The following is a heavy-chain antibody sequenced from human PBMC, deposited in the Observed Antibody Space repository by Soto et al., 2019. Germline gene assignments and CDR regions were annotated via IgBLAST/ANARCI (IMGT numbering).Heavy chain of an antibody. CDR2: IIPVFGPG. Sequence: QVKLVQSGAEVKKPGSSVKVSCKASGGTFGNYAINWVRQAPGQGLEWMGGIIPVFGPGNYAQKFQGRLTITADFFAHTSYMELSSLRSDDTALYFCAGDKGLATAFDHWGQGTLVTVSS. CDR1: GGTFGNYA. CDR3: AGDKGLATAFDH. J-gene: IGHJ4*02. V-gene: IGHV1-69*01. D-gene: IGHD5-12*01.